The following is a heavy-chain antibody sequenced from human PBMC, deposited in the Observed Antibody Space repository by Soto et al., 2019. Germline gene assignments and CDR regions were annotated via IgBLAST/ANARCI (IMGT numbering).Heavy chain of an antibody. CDR1: GGSISSYY. J-gene: IGHJ6*02. CDR2: IYYSGST. D-gene: IGHD4-4*01. CDR3: AIDYSNSYYYYGMDV. V-gene: IGHV4-59*01. Sequence: SETLSLTCTVSGGSISSYYWSWIRQPPGKGLEWIGYIYYSGSTNYNPSLKSRVTISVDTSKNQFSLKLSSVTAADTAVYYCAIDYSNSYYYYGMDVWGQGTTVTVSS.